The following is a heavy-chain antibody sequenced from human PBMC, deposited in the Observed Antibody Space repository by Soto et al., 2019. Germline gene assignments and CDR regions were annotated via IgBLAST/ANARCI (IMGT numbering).Heavy chain of an antibody. CDR1: DYTLNELS. CDR2: FDPEDGET. Sequence: ASVKVSCKVSDYTLNELSMHWVRQAPGKGLEWMGGFDPEDGETVYAQKFQGRVTMTEDTSTDTANMELSSLTSEDTAVYYCATGGPAGDFDYWGQGTLVTVSS. J-gene: IGHJ4*02. CDR3: ATGGPAGDFDY. D-gene: IGHD3-10*01. V-gene: IGHV1-24*01.